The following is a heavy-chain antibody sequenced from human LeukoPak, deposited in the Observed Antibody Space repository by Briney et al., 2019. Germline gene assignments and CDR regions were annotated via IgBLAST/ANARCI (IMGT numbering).Heavy chain of an antibody. CDR3: ARSYDFRSGYGI. J-gene: IGHJ3*02. CDR1: GGTFSSYA. CDR2: IIPIFGTA. Sequence: VASVKVSCKASGGTFSSYAISWVRQAPGQGLEWMGGIIPIFGTANYAQKFQGRVTITTDESTSTAYMELSSLRSEDTAVYYCARSYDFRSGYGIWGQGTMVTVSS. D-gene: IGHD3-3*01. V-gene: IGHV1-69*05.